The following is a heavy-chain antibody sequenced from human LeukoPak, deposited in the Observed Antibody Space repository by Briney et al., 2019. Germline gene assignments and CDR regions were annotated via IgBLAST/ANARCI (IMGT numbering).Heavy chain of an antibody. V-gene: IGHV1-8*01. CDR2: MNPNTGDT. CDR3: ARDPYYGSGRSRYGMDV. Sequence: ASVKVSCKTSGYTFTTYDINWVRQATGQGLEWMGWMNPNTGDTGYAQKFQGRVTLTRNTSISTAYMELSSLRSEDTAVYYCARDPYYGSGRSRYGMDVWGKGTTVTISS. J-gene: IGHJ6*04. CDR1: GYTFTTYD. D-gene: IGHD3-10*01.